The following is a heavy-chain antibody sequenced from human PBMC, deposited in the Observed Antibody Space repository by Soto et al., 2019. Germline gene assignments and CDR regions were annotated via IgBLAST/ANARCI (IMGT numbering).Heavy chain of an antibody. V-gene: IGHV1-3*01. CDR2: INAGNGNT. CDR3: ARPLYGDYPSFDY. D-gene: IGHD4-17*01. CDR1: GYTFTSYA. J-gene: IGHJ4*02. Sequence: ASVKVSCKASGYTFTSYAMHWVRQAPGQRLEWMGWINAGNGNTKYSQKFQGRVAITRDTSASTAYMELSSLRSEDTAVYYCARPLYGDYPSFDYWGQGTLVTVSS.